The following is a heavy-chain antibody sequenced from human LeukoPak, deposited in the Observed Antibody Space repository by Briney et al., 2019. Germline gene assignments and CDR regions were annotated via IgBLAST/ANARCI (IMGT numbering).Heavy chain of an antibody. CDR3: TTGIFDY. CDR2: IKSKTDGETT. J-gene: IGHJ4*02. D-gene: IGHD1-14*01. CDR1: GFTFSNAW. V-gene: IGHV3-15*01. Sequence: GGSLRLSCAASGFTFSNAWMRWVRQAPGKGLEWVGHIKSKTDGETTDYVAPVKGRFTISRDDSKNTLYLQMNSLKTEDTAVYYCTTGIFDYWGQGTLVTVSS.